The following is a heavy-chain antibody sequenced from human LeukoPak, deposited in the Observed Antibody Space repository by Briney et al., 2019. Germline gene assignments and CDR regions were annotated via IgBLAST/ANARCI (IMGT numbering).Heavy chain of an antibody. Sequence: GGSLRLSCAASGFTFSSYSMNWVRQAPGKGLEWVSSISSSSSYIYYADSVKGRFTISRDNAKNSLYLQMNSLRAEDTAVYHCARARVVEGGVIDYWGQGTLVTVSS. CDR1: GFTFSSYS. V-gene: IGHV3-21*01. J-gene: IGHJ4*02. CDR3: ARARVVEGGVIDY. CDR2: ISSSSSYI. D-gene: IGHD2-2*01.